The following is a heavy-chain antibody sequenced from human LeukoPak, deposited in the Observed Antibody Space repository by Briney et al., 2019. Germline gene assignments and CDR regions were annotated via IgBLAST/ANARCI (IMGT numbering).Heavy chain of an antibody. CDR2: ISGSGGST. V-gene: IGHV3-23*01. Sequence: GASLRLSCAASGFTFSSYAMSWVRQAPGKGPEWVSAISGSGGSTYYADSVKGRFTISRDNSKNTLYLQMNSLRAEDTAVYYCARSMTTVTNWFDPWGQGTLVTVSS. CDR3: ARSMTTVTNWFDP. J-gene: IGHJ5*02. D-gene: IGHD4-17*01. CDR1: GFTFSSYA.